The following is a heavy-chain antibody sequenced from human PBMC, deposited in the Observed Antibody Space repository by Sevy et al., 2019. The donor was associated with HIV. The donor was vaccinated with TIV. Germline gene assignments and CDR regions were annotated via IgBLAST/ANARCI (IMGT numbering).Heavy chain of an antibody. CDR3: ARWRGTRVTMIVVVTTGYFDN. CDR2: INHSGTT. D-gene: IGHD3-22*01. J-gene: IGHJ4*03. CDR1: GGSFSSYD. Sequence: SETLSLTCAVYGGSFSSYDWSWIRQPPGKGLEWIGEINHSGTTNYNPSLKSRVTISLDTSKNQFYLKLTSVTAADTAVYYCARWRGTRVTMIVVVTTGYFDNWGQGTLVTVSS. V-gene: IGHV4-34*01.